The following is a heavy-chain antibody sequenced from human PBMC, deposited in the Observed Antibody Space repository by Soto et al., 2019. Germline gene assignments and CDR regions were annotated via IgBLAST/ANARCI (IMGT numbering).Heavy chain of an antibody. D-gene: IGHD3-10*01. V-gene: IGHV3-11*01. J-gene: IGHJ1*01. CDR3: ARVRITMVRGDRTEYFQH. CDR2: ISSSGSTI. CDR1: GFTFSDYY. Sequence: PGGSLRLSCAASGFTFSDYYMSWIRQAPGKGLEWVSYISSSGSTIYYADSVKGRFTISRDNAKNSLYLQMNSLRAEDTAVYYCARVRITMVRGDRTEYFQHWGQGTLVTVSS.